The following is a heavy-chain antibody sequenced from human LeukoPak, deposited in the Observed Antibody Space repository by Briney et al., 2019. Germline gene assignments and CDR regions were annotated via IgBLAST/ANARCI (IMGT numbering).Heavy chain of an antibody. D-gene: IGHD6-19*01. CDR3: ARRRIAVAGKLNWFDP. CDR2: INHSGST. Sequence: PSETLSLTCTVSGGSISSSSYYWGWIRQPPGKGLEWIGEINHSGSTNYNPSLKSRVTISVDTSKNQFSLKLSSVTAADTAVYYCARRRIAVAGKLNWFDPWGQGTLVTVSS. J-gene: IGHJ5*02. CDR1: GGSISSSSYY. V-gene: IGHV4-39*07.